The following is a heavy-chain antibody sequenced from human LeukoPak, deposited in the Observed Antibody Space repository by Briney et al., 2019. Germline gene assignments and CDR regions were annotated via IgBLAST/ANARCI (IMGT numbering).Heavy chain of an antibody. Sequence: PGGSLRLSCAASGFSLSSFWMSWVRLAPGKGLEWVSYISSSGTTIYYADSVKGRFTISRDNAKNSLYPQMSSLRAEDTAVYYCAKALATRHMDVWGQGTTVTVSS. V-gene: IGHV3-48*04. J-gene: IGHJ6*02. CDR1: GFSLSSFW. CDR2: ISSSGTTI. CDR3: AKALATRHMDV.